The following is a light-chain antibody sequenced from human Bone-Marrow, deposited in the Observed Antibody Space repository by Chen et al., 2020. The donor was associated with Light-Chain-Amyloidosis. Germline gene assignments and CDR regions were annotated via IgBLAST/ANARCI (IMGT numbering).Light chain of an antibody. Sequence: EIVLTQSPGTLSLSPGEGANLSCRASQTISSNYLTWYQQKFGQAPRLLIYGSSSRATGIPDRFTGSGSGTDVTLTNNRLEPEDFAMYDCQQYGTSPLTFGGGTKVEIK. CDR3: QQYGTSPLT. J-gene: IGKJ4*01. V-gene: IGKV3-20*01. CDR2: GSS. CDR1: QTISSNY.